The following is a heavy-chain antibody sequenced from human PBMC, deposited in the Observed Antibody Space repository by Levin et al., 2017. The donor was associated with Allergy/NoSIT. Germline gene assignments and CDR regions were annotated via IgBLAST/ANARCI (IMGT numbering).Heavy chain of an antibody. D-gene: IGHD2-21*02. CDR2: IWYDGSNK. Sequence: PGGSLRLSCAASGFTFSSYGMHWVRQAPGKGLEWVAVIWYDGSNKYYADSVKGRFTISRDNSKNTLYLQMNSLRAEDTAVYYCARDPYGGDKAYYFDYWGQGTLVTVSS. CDR3: ARDPYGGDKAYYFDY. V-gene: IGHV3-33*01. CDR1: GFTFSSYG. J-gene: IGHJ4*02.